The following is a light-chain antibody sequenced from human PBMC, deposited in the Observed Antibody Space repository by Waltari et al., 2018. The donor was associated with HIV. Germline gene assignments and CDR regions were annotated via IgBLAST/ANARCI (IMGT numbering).Light chain of an antibody. CDR2: AAS. CDR3: QQYDTSPWT. Sequence: EIVLTQSPGTLSLSPGERATLSCRASQSVSSSSFAWYQQKPAQAPRLLIYAASSTATDIPARFSGSGSGTDFTLSISRLEPEDFAIYYCQQYDTSPWTFGQGTKVEIK. J-gene: IGKJ1*01. CDR1: QSVSSSS. V-gene: IGKV3-20*01.